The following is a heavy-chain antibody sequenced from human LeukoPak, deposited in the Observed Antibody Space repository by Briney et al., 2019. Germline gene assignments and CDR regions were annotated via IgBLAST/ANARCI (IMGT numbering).Heavy chain of an antibody. CDR3: ASDGGYSYGYYYYMDV. CDR1: GYTFTAYY. CDR2: INPNSGGT. J-gene: IGHJ6*03. D-gene: IGHD5-18*01. Sequence: ASVKVSCKASGYTFTAYYIHWLRQAPGQGLEWMGWINPNSGGTNYAQKFQGRVTMTRDTSISTAYMELSRLRSDDTAVYYCASDGGYSYGYYYYMDVWGKGTTVTVSS. V-gene: IGHV1-2*02.